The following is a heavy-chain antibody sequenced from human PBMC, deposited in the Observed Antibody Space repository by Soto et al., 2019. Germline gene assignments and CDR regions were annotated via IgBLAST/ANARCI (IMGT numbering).Heavy chain of an antibody. J-gene: IGHJ6*03. D-gene: IGHD3-3*01. V-gene: IGHV1-8*01. Sequence: GASVKVSCKASGYTFTSYDINWVRQATGQGLEWMGWMNPNSGNTGYAQKFQGRVTMTRNTSISTAYMELSSLRSEDTAVYDCARLYPYYDFWSGYYYYYYMDVWGKGTTVTVSS. CDR1: GYTFTSYD. CDR2: MNPNSGNT. CDR3: ARLYPYYDFWSGYYYYYYMDV.